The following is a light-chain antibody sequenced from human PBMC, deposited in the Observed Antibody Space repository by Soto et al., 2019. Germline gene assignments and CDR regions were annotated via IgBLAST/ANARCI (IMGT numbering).Light chain of an antibody. J-gene: IGKJ4*01. Sequence: DIVMTQSPDSLAVSLGERATVNCKSSQSVLYTSSNRNFLAWYQQKPGQPPKVLIYWASTRETGVPDRFSGSGSGTDFTLTISSLQAEDVAVYYCQQYFDSPVTFGGVNTVDIK. CDR1: QSVLYTSSNRNF. V-gene: IGKV4-1*01. CDR2: WAS. CDR3: QQYFDSPVT.